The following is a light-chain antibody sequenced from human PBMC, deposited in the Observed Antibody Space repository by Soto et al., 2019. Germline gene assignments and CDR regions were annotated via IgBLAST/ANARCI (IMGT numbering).Light chain of an antibody. V-gene: IGKV3-20*01. CDR3: QQYTNWPPNT. Sequence: IVLTQSPGTLSLSPGERATLSCRATQSVTSTYLAGYQQTPGQAPRLLIYDASSRATGFPDRFSGSGSATDFTLTISSLQSEDFAVYYCQQYTNWPPNTFGQGTRLRL. CDR2: DAS. J-gene: IGKJ5*01. CDR1: QSVTSTY.